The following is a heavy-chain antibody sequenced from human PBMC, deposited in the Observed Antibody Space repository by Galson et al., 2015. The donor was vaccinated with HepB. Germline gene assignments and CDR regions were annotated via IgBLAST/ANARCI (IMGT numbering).Heavy chain of an antibody. CDR3: ARDLLPVAGTGPKGY. V-gene: IGHV3-30*04. Sequence: SLRLSCAASGFTFSSYAMHWVRQAPGKGLEWVAVISYDGSNKYYADSVKGRFTISRDNSKNTLYLQMNSLRAEDTAVYYCARDLLPVAGTGPKGYWGQGTLVTVSS. J-gene: IGHJ4*02. CDR1: GFTFSSYA. D-gene: IGHD6-19*01. CDR2: ISYDGSNK.